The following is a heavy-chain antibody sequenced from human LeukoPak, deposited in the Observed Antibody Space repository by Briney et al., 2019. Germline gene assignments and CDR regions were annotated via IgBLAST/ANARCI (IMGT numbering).Heavy chain of an antibody. Sequence: EASVKVSCKASGGSFSSYAISWVRLAPGHGLEWMGGLVPIFTTPNYTQKFQDRVTITADESTSTAYMELSSLRSEDTAVYYCARTYCSGGNCYYDYWGQGTLVTVSS. V-gene: IGHV1-69*01. CDR3: ARTYCSGGNCYYDY. D-gene: IGHD2-15*01. CDR1: GGSFSSYA. J-gene: IGHJ4*02. CDR2: LVPIFTTP.